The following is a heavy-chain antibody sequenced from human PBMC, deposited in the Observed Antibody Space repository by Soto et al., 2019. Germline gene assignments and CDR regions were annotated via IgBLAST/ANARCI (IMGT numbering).Heavy chain of an antibody. Sequence: QVQLQESGPGLVKSSQTLSLTCTVSGGSISSDGNYWSWIRQHPGKGLEWIGYIYYSGSTNYNPSLKSRVTISVDSSTNQFSRQLNSVTAADTAVYYCARARMVRGIIYYYGMDVWCQGTTVTVSS. CDR1: GGSISSDGNY. V-gene: IGHV4-31*03. J-gene: IGHJ6*02. CDR2: IYYSGST. D-gene: IGHD3-10*01. CDR3: ARARMVRGIIYYYGMDV.